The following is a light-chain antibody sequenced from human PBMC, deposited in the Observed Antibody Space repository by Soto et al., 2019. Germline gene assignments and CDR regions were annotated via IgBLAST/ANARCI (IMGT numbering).Light chain of an antibody. V-gene: IGLV1-51*01. J-gene: IGLJ2*01. CDR2: DNN. CDR3: GTWDSSLSDVV. CDR1: SSNIGNNY. Sequence: QSVLTQPPSVSAAPGQKVTISCSGSSSNIGNNYVSWYQQLPGTAPKLLIYDNNKRPSGIPDRFSGSKSGTSATLGITGLQTGDEADYYCGTWDSSLSDVVFGGGTKRTVL.